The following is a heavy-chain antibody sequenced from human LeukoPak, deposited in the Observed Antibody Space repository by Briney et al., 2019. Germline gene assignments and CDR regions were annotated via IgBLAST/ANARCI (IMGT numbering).Heavy chain of an antibody. J-gene: IGHJ4*02. CDR1: GFTFSSYG. CDR2: ISYDGSNK. V-gene: IGHV3-30*18. CDR3: AKDLEQQLVTYIDY. D-gene: IGHD6-13*01. Sequence: PGGSLRLSCAASGFTFSSYGMHWVRQAPGKGLEWVAVISYDGSNKYYADSVKGRFTISRDNSKNTLYLQMNSLRAEDTAVYYCAKDLEQQLVTYIDYWGQGSLVTVSS.